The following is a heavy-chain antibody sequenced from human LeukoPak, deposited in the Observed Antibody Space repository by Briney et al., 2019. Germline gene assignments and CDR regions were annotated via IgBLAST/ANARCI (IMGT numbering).Heavy chain of an antibody. CDR2: ISAYNGNT. J-gene: IGHJ4*02. V-gene: IGHV1-18*01. D-gene: IGHD6-19*01. CDR3: ARDLRLEVAGLIDY. Sequence: ASVKVSCKASGYTFTSYGISWVRQAPGQGLEWMGWISAYNGNTNYAQKLQGRVTMTTDTSTSTAYMELRSLRSDDTAVYYCARDLRLEVAGLIDYWGQGTLVPVSS. CDR1: GYTFTSYG.